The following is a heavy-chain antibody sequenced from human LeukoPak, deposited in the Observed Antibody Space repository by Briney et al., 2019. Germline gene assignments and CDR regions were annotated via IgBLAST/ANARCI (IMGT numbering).Heavy chain of an antibody. Sequence: GRSLRLSCAASGFTFSSYAMHWVRQAPGKRLEWVAVISYDGSNKYYADSVKGRFTISRDNSKNTLYLQMNSLRAEDTAVYYCAREHYDSSGYYPHDWGQGTLVTVSS. J-gene: IGHJ4*02. CDR3: AREHYDSSGYYPHD. CDR2: ISYDGSNK. V-gene: IGHV3-30-3*01. D-gene: IGHD3-22*01. CDR1: GFTFSSYA.